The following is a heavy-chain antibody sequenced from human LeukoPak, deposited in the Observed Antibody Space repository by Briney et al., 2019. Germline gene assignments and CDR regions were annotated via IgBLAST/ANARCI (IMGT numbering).Heavy chain of an antibody. J-gene: IGHJ4*02. CDR3: TRKLRLDEH. CDR2: IVPESGYT. D-gene: IGHD1-7*01. Sequence: ASVKVSSKAPGYTPITSNINCVRHTIGQGLEWMGYIVPESGYTTYAQKFQGRVTMTRNTSTSTAYMELSSLTPDDTAIYYCTRKLRLDEHWGQGTLVAVSS. CDR1: GYTPITSN. V-gene: IGHV1-8*01.